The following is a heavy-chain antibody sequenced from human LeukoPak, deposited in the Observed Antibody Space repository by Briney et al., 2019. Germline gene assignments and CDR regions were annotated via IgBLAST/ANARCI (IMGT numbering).Heavy chain of an antibody. CDR2: ISYDGSNK. D-gene: IGHD2-2*01. CDR3: AREGDIVVAPAAYYFDY. V-gene: IGHV3-30*03. Sequence: GGSLRLSCAASGFTFSSYGMHWVRQAPGKGLEWVAVISYDGSNKYYADSVKGRFTISRDNSKNTLYLQMNSLRAEDTAVYYCAREGDIVVAPAAYYFDYWGQGTLVTVSS. J-gene: IGHJ4*02. CDR1: GFTFSSYG.